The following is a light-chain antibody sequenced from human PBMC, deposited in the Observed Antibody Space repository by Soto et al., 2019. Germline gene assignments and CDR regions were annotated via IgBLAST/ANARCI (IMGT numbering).Light chain of an antibody. CDR1: SGSIASNY. CDR3: QSYDSSNHAV. Sequence: NFMLTQPHSVSESPGKTVTISCTGSSGSIASNYVQWYQQRPGSAPTTVIYEDNQRPSGVPDRFSGSIDSSSNSASLTISGLKTEDEADYYCQSYDSSNHAVFGGGTQLTX. V-gene: IGLV6-57*02. CDR2: EDN. J-gene: IGLJ7*01.